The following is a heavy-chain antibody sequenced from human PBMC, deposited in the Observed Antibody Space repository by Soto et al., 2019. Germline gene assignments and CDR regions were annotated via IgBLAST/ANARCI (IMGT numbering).Heavy chain of an antibody. Sequence: QVQLVESGGGVVQPGRSLRLSCAASGFTFSNYGMHWVRQAPGKGLVWVAVISYHGSDKYYADSVEGRFTISRDNSKNTLYLQMDSLRAEDTAVYYCAKDHLTTTVTTVGYWGQGTLVTVSS. D-gene: IGHD4-17*01. V-gene: IGHV3-30*18. CDR3: AKDHLTTTVTTVGY. J-gene: IGHJ4*02. CDR1: GFTFSNYG. CDR2: ISYHGSDK.